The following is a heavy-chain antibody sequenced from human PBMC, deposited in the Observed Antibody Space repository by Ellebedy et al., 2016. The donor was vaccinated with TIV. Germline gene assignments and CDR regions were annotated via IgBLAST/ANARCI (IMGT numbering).Heavy chain of an antibody. CDR2: IKQDGSEK. CDR1: GFTFSDYW. D-gene: IGHD3-22*01. J-gene: IGHJ4*02. Sequence: PGGSLRLSCAASGFTFSDYWMSWVRQAPGKGLEWVANIKQDGSEKYYEGSVKGRFTISRDNAKNSLYLQMNSLRAEDTAVYYCARPNYYDSNSYSMKFDYWGQGTLVTVSS. CDR3: ARPNYYDSNSYSMKFDY. V-gene: IGHV3-7*03.